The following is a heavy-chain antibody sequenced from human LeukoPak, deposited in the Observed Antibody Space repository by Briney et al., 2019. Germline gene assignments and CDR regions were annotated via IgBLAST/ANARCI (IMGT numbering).Heavy chain of an antibody. D-gene: IGHD6-19*01. J-gene: IGHJ4*02. Sequence: PGGSLRLSCAVSGFNFRDHWMDWVRQAPGKGLEWVGHIKNDGSETYYLDSLKGRFSISRDNTNNAPYLQMNSLRVEDTAVYYCAKNNGWFHLAQWGQGALVTVSS. CDR2: IKNDGSET. CDR1: GFNFRDHW. CDR3: AKNNGWFHLAQ. V-gene: IGHV3-7*03.